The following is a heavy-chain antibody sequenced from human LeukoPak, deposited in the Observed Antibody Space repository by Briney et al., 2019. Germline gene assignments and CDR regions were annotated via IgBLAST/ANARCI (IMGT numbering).Heavy chain of an antibody. CDR3: AKGDYDSSGYYGGLEY. J-gene: IGHJ4*02. D-gene: IGHD3-22*01. Sequence: GGSLRLSCAVSGFTFGDYAMHWVWQAPGKGLEWVSGISWNSGSIGYADSVKGRFTISRDNAKNSLYLQMNSLRAEDTALYYCAKGDYDSSGYYGGLEYWGQGTLVTVSS. V-gene: IGHV3-9*01. CDR2: ISWNSGSI. CDR1: GFTFGDYA.